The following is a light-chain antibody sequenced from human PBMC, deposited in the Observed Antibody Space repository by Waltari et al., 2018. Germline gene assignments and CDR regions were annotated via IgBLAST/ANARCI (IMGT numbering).Light chain of an antibody. CDR2: DGT. Sequence: SALTQPASVSGSRGQSTTISCTGLSDDYDIPNFVSWYQQLPDKAPKPIIYDGTQRPSGVSPRFSASTSGSTASLTISGLQADDEADYFCCSYGSSYTLLFGGGTRLTVL. V-gene: IGLV2-23*03. J-gene: IGLJ2*01. CDR3: CSYGSSYTLL. CDR1: SDDYDIPNF.